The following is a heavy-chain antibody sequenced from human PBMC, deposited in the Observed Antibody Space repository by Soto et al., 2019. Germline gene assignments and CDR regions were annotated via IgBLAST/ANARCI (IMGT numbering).Heavy chain of an antibody. CDR1: GGSISSGDYY. V-gene: IGHV4-30-4*01. CDR3: ASSAPPHGVGYYYYGMDV. J-gene: IGHJ6*02. D-gene: IGHD3-16*01. CDR2: IYYSGST. Sequence: SETLSLTCTVSGGSISSGDYYWSWIRQPPGKGLEWIGYIYYSGSTYYNPSLKSRVTISVDTSKNQFSLKLSSVTAAVTAVYYCASSAPPHGVGYYYYGMDVWGQGTTVTVSS.